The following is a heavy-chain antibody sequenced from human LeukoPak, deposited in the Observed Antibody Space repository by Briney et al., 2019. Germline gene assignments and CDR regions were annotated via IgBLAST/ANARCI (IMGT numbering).Heavy chain of an antibody. CDR1: GYTFTSYY. CDR3: ARDGSYYDSSGYHLDY. D-gene: IGHD3-22*01. V-gene: IGHV1-46*01. J-gene: IGHJ4*02. CDR2: INPSGGST. Sequence: ASVKVSCKASGYTFTSYYMHWVRQAPGQGLEWMGIINPSGGSTSYAQKFQGRVTMTRDTSTSTVYMELSNLRSEDTAVYYCARDGSYYDSSGYHLDYWGQGTLVTVSS.